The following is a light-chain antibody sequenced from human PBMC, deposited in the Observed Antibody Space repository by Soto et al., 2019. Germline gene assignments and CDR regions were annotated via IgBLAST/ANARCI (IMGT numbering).Light chain of an antibody. Sequence: DIVLTQSPAAMSVSPGERANLSSRASQSLSSDLAWYQQKPGQAPWLLIYGASTRATGIPARFSGSGSGTEFTLTICSLQSEDFAVYYCQQYNNWPRTFGPGTKV. CDR1: QSLSSD. V-gene: IGKV3-15*01. CDR3: QQYNNWPRT. CDR2: GAS. J-gene: IGKJ1*01.